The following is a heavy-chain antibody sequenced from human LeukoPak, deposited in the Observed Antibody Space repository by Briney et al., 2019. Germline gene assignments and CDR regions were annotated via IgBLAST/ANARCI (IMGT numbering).Heavy chain of an antibody. V-gene: IGHV3-11*01. CDR1: GFTFSDYY. J-gene: IGHJ6*02. D-gene: IGHD3-3*01. CDR3: ARAYLEWLLWGSPMDV. CDR2: ITGSGTTI. Sequence: PGGSLRLSCAASGFTFSDYYMSWIRQAPGKGLEWVSHITGSGTTIYYVDSVKGRFTISRDNAKNSLYLQMNSLRAEDTAVYYCARAYLEWLLWGSPMDVWGQGTTVTVSS.